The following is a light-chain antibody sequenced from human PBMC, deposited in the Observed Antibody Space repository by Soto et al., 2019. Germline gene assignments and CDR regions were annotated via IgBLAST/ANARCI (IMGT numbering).Light chain of an antibody. CDR1: NIGSKS. CDR3: QSYDSSLSVSYV. Sequence: SYELTQPPSVSVAPGQTARITCGGNNIGSKSVHWYQQKPGQAPVLVVYDDSDRPSGIPERFSGSNSGNTATLTITGLQAEDEADYYCQSYDSSLSVSYVFGTGTKLTVL. CDR2: DDS. V-gene: IGLV3-21*02. J-gene: IGLJ1*01.